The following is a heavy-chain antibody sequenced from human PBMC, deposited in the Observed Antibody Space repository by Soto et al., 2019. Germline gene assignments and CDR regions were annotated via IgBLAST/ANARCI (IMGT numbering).Heavy chain of an antibody. CDR2: IYYSGST. D-gene: IGHD6-13*01. Sequence: SETLSLTCTVSGGSISSSSYYWGWIRQPPGKGLEWIGSIYYSGSTYYNPSLKSRVTISVDTSKYQFSLKLSSVTAADTAVDYCARDTALAAAGNGVDYWGQGTLVTVSS. CDR1: GGSISSSSYY. J-gene: IGHJ4*02. CDR3: ARDTALAAAGNGVDY. V-gene: IGHV4-39*07.